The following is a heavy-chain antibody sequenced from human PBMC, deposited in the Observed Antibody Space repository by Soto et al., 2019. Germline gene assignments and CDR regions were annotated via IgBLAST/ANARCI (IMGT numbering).Heavy chain of an antibody. CDR2: INPNSGGT. CDR3: ASYLAVAGTSISWGMDV. V-gene: IGHV1-2*04. CDR1: GYTFTGYY. D-gene: IGHD6-19*01. Sequence: GASVKVSCKASGYTFTGYYMHWVRQAPGQGLEWMGWINPNSGGTNYAQKFQGWVTMTRDTSISTAYMELSRLRSDDTAVYYCASYLAVAGTSISWGMDVWGQGTTVTVSS. J-gene: IGHJ6*02.